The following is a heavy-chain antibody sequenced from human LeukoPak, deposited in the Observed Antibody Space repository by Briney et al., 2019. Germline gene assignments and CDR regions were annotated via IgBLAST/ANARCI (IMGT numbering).Heavy chain of an antibody. Sequence: PSETLSLTCTDPGGSISSGSYYWSWIRQHAGKGLEWIGRIYTSGSTNYNPSLKSRVTISVDKSKNQFSLKLSSVTAADTAVYYCARRSTSWFGNFDYWGQGTLVTVSS. J-gene: IGHJ4*02. CDR2: IYTSGST. CDR3: ARRSTSWFGNFDY. V-gene: IGHV4-61*02. CDR1: GGSISSGSYY. D-gene: IGHD6-13*01.